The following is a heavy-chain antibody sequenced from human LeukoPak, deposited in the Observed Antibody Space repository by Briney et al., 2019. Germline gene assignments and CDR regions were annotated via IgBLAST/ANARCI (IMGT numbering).Heavy chain of an antibody. CDR3: ARRITGTTSDSFDY. CDR1: GGSISSSSYY. CDR2: IYYSGST. V-gene: IGHV4-39*01. Sequence: SETLSLTCTVSGGSISSSSYYWGWIRQPPGKGLEWIGSIYYSGSTYYNPSLKSRVTISVDTSKNQFSLRLTSVTAADTAVYYCARRITGTTSDSFDYWGQGTLVTVSS. D-gene: IGHD1-20*01. J-gene: IGHJ4*02.